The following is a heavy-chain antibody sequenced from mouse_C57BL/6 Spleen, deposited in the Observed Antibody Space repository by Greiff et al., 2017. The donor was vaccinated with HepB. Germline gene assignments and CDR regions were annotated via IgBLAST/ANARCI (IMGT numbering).Heavy chain of an antibody. CDR1: GFNIKDDY. V-gene: IGHV14-4*01. Sequence: DVQLQESGAELVRPGASVKLSCTASGFNIKDDYMHWVKQRPEQGLEWIGWIDPENGDTEYASKFQGKATITADTSSNTAYLQLSSLTSEDTAVYYCTTNYDYDEGYYAMDYWGQGTSVTVSS. D-gene: IGHD2-4*01. J-gene: IGHJ4*01. CDR3: TTNYDYDEGYYAMDY. CDR2: IDPENGDT.